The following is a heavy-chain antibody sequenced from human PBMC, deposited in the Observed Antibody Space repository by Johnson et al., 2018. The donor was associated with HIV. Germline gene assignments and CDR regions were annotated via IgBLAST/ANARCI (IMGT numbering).Heavy chain of an antibody. CDR2: IKQDGSEK. J-gene: IGHJ3*02. CDR3: AKDSMGFNWNQFEAFDM. Sequence: VQLVESGGGLVKPGGSLRLSCAASGFTFSSYWMSWVRQAPGKGLEWVANIKQDGSEKYYVDSVKGRFTISRDNAKNSLYLEMNSLRVEDTAVYYCAKDSMGFNWNQFEAFDMWGQGTMVTVSS. D-gene: IGHD1-20*01. CDR1: GFTFSSYW. V-gene: IGHV3-7*01.